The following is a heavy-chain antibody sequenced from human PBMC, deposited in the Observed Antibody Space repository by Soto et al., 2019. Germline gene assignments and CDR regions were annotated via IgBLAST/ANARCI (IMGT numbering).Heavy chain of an antibody. V-gene: IGHV4-4*02. Sequence: SETLSITCAVSRGSISTSNRSSSVRQPPGKGLEWIGQIYHTGSTSYSPSLKSRVTISIDKSKNQFSLKLSSVTAADTAVYYCARDTGSGPHFDYWGQGTLVTVSS. CDR2: IYHTGST. D-gene: IGHD2-15*01. CDR3: ARDTGSGPHFDY. J-gene: IGHJ4*02. CDR1: RGSISTSNR.